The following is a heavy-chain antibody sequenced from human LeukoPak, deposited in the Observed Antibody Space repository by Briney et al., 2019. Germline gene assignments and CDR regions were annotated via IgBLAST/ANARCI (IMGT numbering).Heavy chain of an antibody. V-gene: IGHV3-23*01. J-gene: IGHJ4*02. CDR1: GFTFSSYA. Sequence: SGGSRRLSCAAPGFTFSSYAMSWVRQAPGKGLDWVSAIIGSGGSTYYADSVKGRFTISRDNSKNTLYLQMNSLRAEDTAVYYCAKVLGSSSSRYSSSWRPFDYRGQGTLVTVSS. CDR3: AKVLGSSSSRYSSSWRPFDY. D-gene: IGHD6-13*01. CDR2: IIGSGGST.